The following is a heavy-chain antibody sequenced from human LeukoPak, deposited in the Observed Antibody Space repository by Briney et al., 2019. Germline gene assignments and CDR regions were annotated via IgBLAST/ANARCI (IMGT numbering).Heavy chain of an antibody. CDR1: GFTIRNYG. CDR3: AKDQRTMTRRMDV. Sequence: HPGGSLRLSCAASGFTIRNYGMHWVRQVPGKGLEWLGVVTYDGSKAFYADSVKGRLTISRDNSKNTLYLQMNTLRVEDRAVYFCAKDQRTMTRRMDVWGQGTAVIVSS. CDR2: VTYDGSKA. V-gene: IGHV3-30*18. D-gene: IGHD2-2*01. J-gene: IGHJ6*02.